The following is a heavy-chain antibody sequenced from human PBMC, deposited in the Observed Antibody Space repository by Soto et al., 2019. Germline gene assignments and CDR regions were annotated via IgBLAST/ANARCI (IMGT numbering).Heavy chain of an antibody. CDR3: ARNYGDFYYYMHV. CDR2: INPSRGSP. V-gene: IGHV1-46*01. Sequence: ASVKVSCKASGYTFTCYYMYWVRQAPGQGPEWMGIINPSRGSPTYAQKFQGRVTMTRDTSTSTVYMELSSLRSEDTAVYYCARNYGDFYYYMHVWGKGTTVPVS. D-gene: IGHD4-17*01. J-gene: IGHJ6*03. CDR1: GYTFTCYY.